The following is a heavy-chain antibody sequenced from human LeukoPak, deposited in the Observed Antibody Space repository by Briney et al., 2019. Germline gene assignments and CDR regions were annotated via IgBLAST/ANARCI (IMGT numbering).Heavy chain of an antibody. CDR1: GFTFSSYW. Sequence: PGGSLRLSCAASGFTFSSYWMTWVRQAPGKGLEWAANINQDGGEKYYVDSVKGRFTISRDNAKNSLYLQMNSLRAEDTAVYHCATGRSCTTCYLPDYWGQGTLVTVSS. CDR3: ATGRSCTTCYLPDY. J-gene: IGHJ4*02. CDR2: INQDGGEK. V-gene: IGHV3-7*01. D-gene: IGHD2-2*01.